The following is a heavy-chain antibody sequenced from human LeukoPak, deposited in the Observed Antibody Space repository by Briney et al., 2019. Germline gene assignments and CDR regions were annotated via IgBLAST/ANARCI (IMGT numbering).Heavy chain of an antibody. D-gene: IGHD5-18*01. Sequence: PSETLSLTCAVYGGSFSGYYRSWIRQPPGKWLEWIGEINHSGSTNYNPSLKSRVTLTVDTSKNQFSLKLSSVTAADTAVYYCARWIHLWGGAFVSWGQGTLVTVSS. CDR3: ARWIHLWGGAFVS. CDR2: INHSGST. CDR1: GGSFSGYY. V-gene: IGHV4-34*01. J-gene: IGHJ4*02.